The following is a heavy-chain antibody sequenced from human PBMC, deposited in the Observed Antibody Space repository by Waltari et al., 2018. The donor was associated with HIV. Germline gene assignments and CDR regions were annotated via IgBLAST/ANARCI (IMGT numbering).Heavy chain of an antibody. CDR3: ARGLDSSGFPFDY. CDR1: GSPFSSYS. D-gene: IGHD3-22*01. Sequence: EVQLVESGGGLVKPGGSLRLSCAASGSPFSSYSMNWVRQAPGKGLEWVSSISSSSSYIYYADSVKGRFTISRDNAKNSLYLQMNSLRAEDTAVYYCARGLDSSGFPFDYWGQGTLVTVSS. CDR2: ISSSSSYI. J-gene: IGHJ4*02. V-gene: IGHV3-21*01.